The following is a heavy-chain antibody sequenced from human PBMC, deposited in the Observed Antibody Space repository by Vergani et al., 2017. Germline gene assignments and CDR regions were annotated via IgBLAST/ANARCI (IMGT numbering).Heavy chain of an antibody. CDR2: ITAIGSA. CDR3: ASRRPRLNLGSKSNAGTFDS. Sequence: QVHLQQRGAGVLKPSETLSLTCGVIGGSLSGYFWSWIRQSPGRGLEWIGEITAIGSAKYRPSATSRVTISVDTSRGEFTLTVTSVTAADTGLYFCASRRPRLNLGSKSNAGTFDSWGQGTLVTGSS. CDR1: GGSLSGYF. J-gene: IGHJ4*01. D-gene: IGHD3-10*01. V-gene: IGHV4-34*02.